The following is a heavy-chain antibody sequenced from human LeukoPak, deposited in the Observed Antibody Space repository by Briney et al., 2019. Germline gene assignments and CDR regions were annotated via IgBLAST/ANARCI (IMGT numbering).Heavy chain of an antibody. V-gene: IGHV3-30*02. CDR2: IRYDGSDK. CDR3: ANIVGATTGFDY. Sequence: GGSLRLSCAASGFTFSSYGMHWVRQAPGKGLEWVAFIRYDGSDKYHADSVKGRFTISRDNSKNTLYLQMNSLRAEDTAVYYCANIVGATTGFDYWGQGTLVTVSS. J-gene: IGHJ4*02. CDR1: GFTFSSYG. D-gene: IGHD1-26*01.